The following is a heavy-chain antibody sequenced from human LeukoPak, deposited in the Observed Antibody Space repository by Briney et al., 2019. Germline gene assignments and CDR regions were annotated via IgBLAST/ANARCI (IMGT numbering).Heavy chain of an antibody. CDR3: ARVLKAGGYYYSSNDYYYSDS. D-gene: IGHD3-22*01. Sequence: PSETLSLTCAVSGFSISSTYFWGWIRQTPGKGLEWIGNIYHSGATYYNPSHKSRLTISIDTSKNQFSLSLSSVTAADTAVYYCARVLKAGGYYYSSNDYYYSDSWGQGTLVTVSS. J-gene: IGHJ4*02. V-gene: IGHV4-38-2*01. CDR1: GFSISSTYF. CDR2: IYHSGAT.